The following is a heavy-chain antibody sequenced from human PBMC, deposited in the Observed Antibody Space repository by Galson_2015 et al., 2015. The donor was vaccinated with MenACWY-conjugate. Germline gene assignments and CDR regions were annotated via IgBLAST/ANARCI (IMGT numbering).Heavy chain of an antibody. CDR3: AKGLTTFWGVIITWAFDY. CDR2: ISASGGSR. J-gene: IGHJ4*02. V-gene: IGHV3-23*01. Sequence: SLRLSCAASGFTFNKFDMAWVRQAPGKGLEWVSRISASGGSRFYTDSVKGRFTISRDNSRNTLDLQMNSLAAEDTALYYCAKGLTTFWGVIITWAFDYWGQGALVTVSS. D-gene: IGHD3-16*01. CDR1: GFTFNKFD.